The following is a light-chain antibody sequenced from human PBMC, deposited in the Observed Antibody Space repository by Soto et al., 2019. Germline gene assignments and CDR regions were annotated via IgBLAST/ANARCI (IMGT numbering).Light chain of an antibody. CDR3: QQHFNGPIT. V-gene: IGKV3D-15*01. CDR1: QSVSSN. J-gene: IGKJ5*01. CDR2: GAS. Sequence: EIVMTQSPGTLSVSPGERATLSCRASQSVSSNLAWYQQKPGQAPRLLIYGASNRATGIPARFSGSGSGTDFTLTISSLEPEDFAVYYCQQHFNGPITFGQATRLEIK.